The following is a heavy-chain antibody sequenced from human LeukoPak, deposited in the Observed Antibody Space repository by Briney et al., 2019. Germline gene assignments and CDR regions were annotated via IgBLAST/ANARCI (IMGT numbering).Heavy chain of an antibody. CDR2: IYSGGTT. Sequence: SETLSLTCSVSGGSISSDSYYWGWIRQPPGKGLEWIGSIYSGGTTYYNPSLKSRVTISVDTSENQFSLKLTSVTAADAAAYYCARHSWNCSGGYCYLYYWGQGTLVTVSS. V-gene: IGHV4-39*01. D-gene: IGHD2-15*01. J-gene: IGHJ4*02. CDR3: ARHSWNCSGGYCYLYY. CDR1: GGSISSDSYY.